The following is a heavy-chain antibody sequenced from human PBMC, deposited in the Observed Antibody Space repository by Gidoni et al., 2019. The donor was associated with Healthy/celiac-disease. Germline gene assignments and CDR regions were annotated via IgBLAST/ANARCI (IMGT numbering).Heavy chain of an antibody. CDR1: GLTFSSYA. CDR3: AKEFYDFWSAHSY. J-gene: IGHJ4*02. CDR2: ISGSGGST. V-gene: IGHV3-23*01. Sequence: EVQLLESGGGLVQPGGSRRLYCAAAGLTFSSYAMSWVRQAPGKGLEGVSAISGSGGSTYYADSVKGRFTISRDNSKNTLYLQMNSPRAEDTAVYYCAKEFYDFWSAHSYWGQGTLVTVSS. D-gene: IGHD3-3*01.